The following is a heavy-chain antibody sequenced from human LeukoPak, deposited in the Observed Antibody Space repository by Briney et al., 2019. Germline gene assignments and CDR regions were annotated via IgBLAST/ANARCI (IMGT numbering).Heavy chain of an antibody. Sequence: ASVKVSCKASGYTFTSYDINWVRQAPGQRLEWMGWINAGNGNTKYSQKFQGRVTITRDTSASTAYMELSSLRSEDTAVYYCAGVWRWLQPLDYWGQGTLVTVSS. J-gene: IGHJ4*02. V-gene: IGHV1-3*01. CDR1: GYTFTSYD. CDR2: INAGNGNT. D-gene: IGHD5-24*01. CDR3: AGVWRWLQPLDY.